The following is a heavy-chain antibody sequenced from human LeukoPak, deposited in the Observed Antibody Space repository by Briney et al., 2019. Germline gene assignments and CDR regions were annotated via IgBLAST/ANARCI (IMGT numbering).Heavy chain of an antibody. CDR2: ISGSGGST. D-gene: IGHD2-15*01. V-gene: IGHV3-23*01. Sequence: LGGSLRLSCAASGFTFSSYAMSWVRQAPGKGLEWVSAISGSGGSTYYADSVKGRFTISRDNSKNTLYLQMNSLRAEDTAVYYCASPYCSGDSCYSGYWGQRTLVTVSS. J-gene: IGHJ4*02. CDR3: ASPYCSGDSCYSGY. CDR1: GFTFSSYA.